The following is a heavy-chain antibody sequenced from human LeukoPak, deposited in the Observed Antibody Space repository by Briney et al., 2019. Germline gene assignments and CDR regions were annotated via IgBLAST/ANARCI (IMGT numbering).Heavy chain of an antibody. CDR2: IYTSGST. CDR1: GGSISSYY. CDR3: ARPRGSGGNMGY. Sequence: SETLSLTCTVSGGSISSYYWSWIRQPAGKGLEWIGRIYTSGSTNYNPSLKSRVTMSVDTSKNQFSLKLRSVTAADTAIYYCARPRGSGGNMGYWSRGTPVTVSS. D-gene: IGHD4-23*01. J-gene: IGHJ4*02. V-gene: IGHV4-4*07.